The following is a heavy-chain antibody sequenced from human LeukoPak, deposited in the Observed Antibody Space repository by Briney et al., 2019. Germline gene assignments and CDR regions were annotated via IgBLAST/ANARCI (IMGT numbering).Heavy chain of an antibody. V-gene: IGHV3-9*01. CDR1: GFTFDDYA. D-gene: IGHD6-25*01. CDR3: ARAHRGFEAFDI. Sequence: PGGSLRLSCAASGFTFDDYAMHWVRQAPGKGLEWVSGISWNSGSIDYVDSVKGRFTISRDNAKNSLFLQMNSLRAEDTAVYFCARAHRGFEAFDIWGQGTMVTVSS. J-gene: IGHJ3*02. CDR2: ISWNSGSI.